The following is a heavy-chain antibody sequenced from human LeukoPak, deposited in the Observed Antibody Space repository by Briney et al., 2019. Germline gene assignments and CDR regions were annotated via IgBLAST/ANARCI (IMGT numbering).Heavy chain of an antibody. J-gene: IGHJ6*03. CDR3: ARGGMVRGVGEYYYYYMDV. Sequence: SETLSLTCTVSGGSISSYYWSWIRQPPGKGLEWIGYIYYSGSTNYNPSLKSRVTISVDTSKNQFSLKLSSVTAADTAVYYCARGGMVRGVGEYYYYYMDVWGKGTTVTISS. V-gene: IGHV4-59*01. D-gene: IGHD3-10*01. CDR2: IYYSGST. CDR1: GGSISSYY.